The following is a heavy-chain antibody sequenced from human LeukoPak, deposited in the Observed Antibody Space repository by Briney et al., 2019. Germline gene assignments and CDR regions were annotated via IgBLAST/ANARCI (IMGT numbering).Heavy chain of an antibody. D-gene: IGHD6-13*01. V-gene: IGHV1-2*02. CDR1: GYTLSDYY. Sequence: ASVKVSCKTSGYTLSDYYMHWVRQAPGQGLEWMGWIRGDTGDTDSPQKFQGRVTMTRDTFSNTAYMELSRLTFDDTARYFCARVRGNSCDYWGQGTLVTVSS. J-gene: IGHJ4*02. CDR3: ARVRGNSCDY. CDR2: IRGDTGDT.